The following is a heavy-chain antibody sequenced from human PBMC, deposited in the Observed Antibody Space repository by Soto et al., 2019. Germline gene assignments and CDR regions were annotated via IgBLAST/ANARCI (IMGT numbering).Heavy chain of an antibody. V-gene: IGHV3-23*01. D-gene: IGHD3-9*01. Sequence: GGSLRLSCAASGFTFSSYSMNWVRQAPGKGLEWVSAISGSGGSTYYADSVKGRFTISRDNSKNTLYLQMNSLRAEDTAVYYCAKVDNYDILTGYYWYFDYWGQGTLVTVSS. CDR2: ISGSGGST. CDR3: AKVDNYDILTGYYWYFDY. CDR1: GFTFSSYS. J-gene: IGHJ4*02.